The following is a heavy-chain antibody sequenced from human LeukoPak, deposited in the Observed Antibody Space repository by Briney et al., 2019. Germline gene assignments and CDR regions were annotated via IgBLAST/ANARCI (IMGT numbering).Heavy chain of an antibody. Sequence: GGSLRLSCAASGFTFSDYYMSWIRQAPGKGLEWVSYISSSGNTKYYADSVKGRFTISRDNAKNTVYLQMNSLRAEDTAVYYCVRDRTTVTLFDSWGQGTLVTVSS. V-gene: IGHV3-11*04. CDR3: VRDRTTVTLFDS. D-gene: IGHD4-17*01. J-gene: IGHJ4*02. CDR2: ISSSGNTK. CDR1: GFTFSDYY.